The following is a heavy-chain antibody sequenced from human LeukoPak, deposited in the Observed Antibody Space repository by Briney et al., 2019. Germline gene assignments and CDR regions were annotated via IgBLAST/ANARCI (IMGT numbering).Heavy chain of an antibody. V-gene: IGHV4-4*09. CDR3: ARLLLDYFDY. Sequence: PSETLSLTCTVSGGSISSYYWSWIRQPPGKGLEWIGYIYTSGSTNYNPSLKSRVTISVDTSKNQFSLKLSSVTAADTAVYYCARLLLDYFDYWGQGTLVTVSP. J-gene: IGHJ4*02. CDR1: GGSISSYY. CDR2: IYTSGST.